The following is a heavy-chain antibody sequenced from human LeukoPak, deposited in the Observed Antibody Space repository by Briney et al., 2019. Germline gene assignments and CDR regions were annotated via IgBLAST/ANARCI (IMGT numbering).Heavy chain of an antibody. CDR3: VYCSSTSCYGGYFDY. Sequence: ASVKVSCKASGYTFTSYGISWARQAPGQGLEWMGWISAYNGNTNYAQKLQGRVTMTTDTSTSTAYMELRSLRSDDTAVYYCVYCSSTSCYGGYFDYWGQGTLVTVSS. CDR1: GYTFTSYG. V-gene: IGHV1-18*01. CDR2: ISAYNGNT. J-gene: IGHJ4*02. D-gene: IGHD2-2*01.